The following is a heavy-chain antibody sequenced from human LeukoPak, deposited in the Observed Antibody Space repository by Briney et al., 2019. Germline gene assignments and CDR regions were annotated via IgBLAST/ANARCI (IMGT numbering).Heavy chain of an antibody. CDR1: GDSFSSHY. D-gene: IGHD3-9*01. CDR2: ISYIGTT. CDR3: ARVLRYFGWYYFDY. V-gene: IGHV4-59*11. Sequence: SETLSLTCAVSGDSFSSHYWTWIRQPPGRGLEWIGYISYIGTTNYNPSLKSRVTISIDTSKNQFSLKLSSVTAADTAVYYCARVLRYFGWYYFDYWGQGTLVTVSS. J-gene: IGHJ4*02.